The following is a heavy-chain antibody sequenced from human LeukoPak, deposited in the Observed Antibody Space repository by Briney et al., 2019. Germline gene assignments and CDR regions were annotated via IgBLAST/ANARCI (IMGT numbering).Heavy chain of an antibody. CDR3: VRHIKPAGPWDGMDV. CDR2: ISAYNSNK. CDR1: GYTFTSYG. D-gene: IGHD1-26*01. V-gene: IGHV1-18*04. Sequence: ASVKVSCKASGYTFTSYGISWVRQAPGQGLEWVAWISAYNSNKNSAEKFQGRVTMTIDTSTSTAYMELRNLKSDDTAVYYCVRHIKPAGPWDGMDVWGQGTTVIVSS. J-gene: IGHJ6*02.